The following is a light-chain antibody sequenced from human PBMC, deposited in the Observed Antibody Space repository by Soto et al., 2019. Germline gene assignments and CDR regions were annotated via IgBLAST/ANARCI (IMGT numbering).Light chain of an antibody. CDR2: DAS. J-gene: IGKJ1*01. CDR1: QNINNW. V-gene: IGKV1-5*01. CDR3: QHMRT. Sequence: DIQMIQSPSTLSASIGDRVTITCRASQNINNWIAWYQQKPGKAPKFLIYDASTLESGVPSRFSGSGFGTEFSLTISSLQHDDFGSYYCQHMRTFGQGTKVDIK.